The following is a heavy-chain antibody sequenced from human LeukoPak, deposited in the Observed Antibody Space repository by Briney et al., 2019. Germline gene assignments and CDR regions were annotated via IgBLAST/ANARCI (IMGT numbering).Heavy chain of an antibody. CDR2: IYYSGST. V-gene: IGHV4-59*08. J-gene: IGHJ4*02. D-gene: IGHD2-21*02. CDR3: ARHDPYCGGDCYFQYYFDY. Sequence: PSETLSLTCTVSGGSISSYYWSWIRQPPGKRLEWIGYIYYSGSTNYNPSLKSRVTISVDTSKNQFSLKLSSVTAADTAVYYCARHDPYCGGDCYFQYYFDYWGQGTLVTVSS. CDR1: GGSISSYY.